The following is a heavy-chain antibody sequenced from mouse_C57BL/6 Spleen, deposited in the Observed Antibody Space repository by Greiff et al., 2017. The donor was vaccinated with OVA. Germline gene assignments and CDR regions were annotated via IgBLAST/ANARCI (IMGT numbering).Heavy chain of an antibody. CDR3: ARSYGSSPWYFDV. V-gene: IGHV1-55*01. J-gene: IGHJ1*03. CDR1: GYTFTRYW. Sequence: QVQLQQPGAELVKPGASVKMSCKASGYTFTRYWITWVKQRPGQGLEWIGDIYPGSGSTNYNEKFKSKATLTVDTSSSTAYMQLSSLTSEDSAVYYGARSYGSSPWYFDVWGTGTSVTVSA. D-gene: IGHD1-1*01. CDR2: IYPGSGST.